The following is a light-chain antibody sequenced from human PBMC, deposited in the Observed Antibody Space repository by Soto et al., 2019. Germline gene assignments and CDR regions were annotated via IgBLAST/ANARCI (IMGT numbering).Light chain of an antibody. CDR1: QSVSSY. J-gene: IGKJ5*01. V-gene: IGKV3-11*01. CDR2: DAS. Sequence: EIVLTQSPATLSLSPGERATLSCRASQSVSSYLVWYQQKPGQAPRLLISDASNRATGIPARFSGSGSGTDFPLTISSLEPEDFAVYYCQQRANWPITFGQGTRLEIK. CDR3: QQRANWPIT.